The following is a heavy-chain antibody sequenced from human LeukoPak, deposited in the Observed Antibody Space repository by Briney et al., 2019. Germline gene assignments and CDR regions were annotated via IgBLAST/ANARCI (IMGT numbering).Heavy chain of an antibody. V-gene: IGHV1-69*13. J-gene: IGHJ4*02. D-gene: IGHD3-22*01. Sequence: GASVKVSCKASGGTFSSYAISWVRQAPGQGLEWMGGIIPIFGTANYAQKFQGRVTITADESTSTAYMELSSLRSEDTAVYYCAIGVRDYYDTPRPQTYWGQGTLVTVSS. CDR1: GGTFSSYA. CDR3: AIGVRDYYDTPRPQTY. CDR2: IIPIFGTA.